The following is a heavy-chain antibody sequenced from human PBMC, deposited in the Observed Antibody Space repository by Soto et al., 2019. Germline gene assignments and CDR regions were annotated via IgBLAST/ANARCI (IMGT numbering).Heavy chain of an antibody. Sequence: QVQLQQWGAGLLKPSETLSLTCAVYGGSFSGYYWSWIRQPPGKGLEWIGEINHSGSTNYNPSLKSLVAVSVDASKNQFSLKLSAVTAADTAVYYCARGPLVLRYFDWLSYYFDYWGQGTLVTVSS. CDR3: ARGPLVLRYFDWLSYYFDY. CDR1: GGSFSGYY. J-gene: IGHJ4*02. V-gene: IGHV4-34*01. D-gene: IGHD3-9*01. CDR2: INHSGST.